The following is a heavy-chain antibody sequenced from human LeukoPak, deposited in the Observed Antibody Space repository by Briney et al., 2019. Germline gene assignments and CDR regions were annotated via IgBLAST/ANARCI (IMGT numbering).Heavy chain of an antibody. J-gene: IGHJ5*02. D-gene: IGHD6-6*01. CDR3: ARVPHIAAYNWFDP. CDR2: INHSGST. Sequence: PSETLSLTCAVYGGSFSGYYWSWIRQPPGKGLEWIGEINHSGSTNYNPSLKSRVTISVDTSKNQFSLKLSSVTAADTAVYYCARVPHIAAYNWFDPWGQGTLVTVSS. CDR1: GGSFSGYY. V-gene: IGHV4-34*01.